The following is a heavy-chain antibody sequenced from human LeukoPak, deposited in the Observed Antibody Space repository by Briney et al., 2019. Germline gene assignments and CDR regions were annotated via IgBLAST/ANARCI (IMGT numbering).Heavy chain of an antibody. V-gene: IGHV3-7*01. CDR3: ARDLEDYNNYGEMAI. D-gene: IGHD4-11*01. J-gene: IGHJ4*02. CDR1: GFIFTNYF. CDR2: IKHDGSEK. Sequence: PGGSLRLSCAASGFIFTNYFMSWVRQAPGKGLEWVASIKHDGSEKYYVDSVRGRFTISRDNTMNSLYLQMSSLRAEDTAVYYCARDLEDYNNYGEMAIWGQGTLVTVSS.